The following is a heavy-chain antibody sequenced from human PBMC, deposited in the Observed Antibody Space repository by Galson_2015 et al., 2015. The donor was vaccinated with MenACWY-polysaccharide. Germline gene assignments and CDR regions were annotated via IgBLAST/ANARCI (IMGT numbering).Heavy chain of an antibody. D-gene: IGHD2-21*01. Sequence: SLRLSCAVSGFTFSTCDVSWVRQAPGKGLEWVSTISGGGGITFYGDSVKGRFTISRDHSRNTLSLQMNSLRAGDTAVYFCARKSAVASNFDYWGQGTLVTVSS. CDR2: ISGGGGIT. V-gene: IGHV3-23*01. CDR1: GFTFSTCD. J-gene: IGHJ4*02. CDR3: ARKSAVASNFDY.